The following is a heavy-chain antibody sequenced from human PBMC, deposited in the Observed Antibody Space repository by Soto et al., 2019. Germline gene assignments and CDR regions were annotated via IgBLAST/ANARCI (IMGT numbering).Heavy chain of an antibody. CDR2: INTYSGKT. V-gene: IGHV1-18*04. CDR1: GYTFNSHS. D-gene: IGHD1-26*01. CDR3: ARGPGGATKPYYYYAMDV. J-gene: IGHJ6*01. Sequence: QVHLVQSGGEVKKPGTSVKVSCKASGYTFNSHSISWVRQAPGQGLEWMGWINTYSGKTNYAQKFQGRVTMTTTTPTNTTYLELRSLRSGDTAVYYCARGPGGATKPYYYYAMDVWGQGTPITVSS.